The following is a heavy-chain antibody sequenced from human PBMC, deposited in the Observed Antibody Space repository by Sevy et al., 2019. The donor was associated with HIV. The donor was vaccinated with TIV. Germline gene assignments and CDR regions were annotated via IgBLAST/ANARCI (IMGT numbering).Heavy chain of an antibody. CDR3: AREGCTRPHDY. CDR2: LSFGCGKI. J-gene: IGHJ4*02. Sequence: GGSLRLSCAASGFAFYDYSMSWIRQAPGKGLEWVATLSFGCGKINYADSVKGRFTISSDNSKNSFYLQMDNVRVEDTALYYCAREGCTRPHDYWGQGTRVTVSS. D-gene: IGHD2-8*01. CDR1: GFAFYDYS. V-gene: IGHV3-23*01.